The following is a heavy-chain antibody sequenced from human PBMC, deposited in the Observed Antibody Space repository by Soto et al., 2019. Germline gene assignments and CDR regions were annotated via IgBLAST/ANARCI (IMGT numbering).Heavy chain of an antibody. D-gene: IGHD2-2*01. Sequence: PSETLSLTCAVSGGSISTSNWWSWVRQPPGKGLEWIGEVYRTGSTNYNPSLESRLTISVDKSKNQFSLKLTSVTAADTAVYLEAAAIFGCWGQGTLVTVPQ. CDR2: VYRTGST. CDR3: AAAIFGC. J-gene: IGHJ4*02. CDR1: GGSISTSNW. V-gene: IGHV4-4*02.